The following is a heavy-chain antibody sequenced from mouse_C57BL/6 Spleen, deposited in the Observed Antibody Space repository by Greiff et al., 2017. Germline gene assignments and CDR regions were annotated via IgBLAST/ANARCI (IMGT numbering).Heavy chain of an antibody. CDR1: GFSLTSYA. D-gene: IGHD2-5*01. V-gene: IGHV2-9-1*01. Sequence: VQGVESGPGLVAPSQSLSITCTVSGFSLTSYAISWVRQPPGKGLEWLGVIWTGGGTNYNSALKSRLSISKDNCKSQVFLKMNSLQTDDTARYYCARNGIYSNPWYFDVWGTGTTVTVSS. J-gene: IGHJ1*03. CDR3: ARNGIYSNPWYFDV. CDR2: IWTGGGT.